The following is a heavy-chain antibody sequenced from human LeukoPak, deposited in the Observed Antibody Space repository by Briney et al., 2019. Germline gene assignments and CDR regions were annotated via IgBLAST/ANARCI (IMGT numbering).Heavy chain of an antibody. J-gene: IGHJ4*02. CDR3: AKDMYSTNYYGR. Sequence: GGSLRLSCAASGFTFTTFPMHWVRLPPGKGLEWVAVISYDGTDKYYADSVKGRFTISRDNSKSTVYLQMHSLRGEDTAKYYCAKDMYSTNYYGRWGQGTLVTVSS. CDR1: GFTFTTFP. V-gene: IGHV3-30*04. CDR2: ISYDGTDK. D-gene: IGHD2-2*01.